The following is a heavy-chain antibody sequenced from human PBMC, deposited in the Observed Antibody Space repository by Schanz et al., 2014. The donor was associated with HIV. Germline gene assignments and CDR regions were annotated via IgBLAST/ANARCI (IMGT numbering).Heavy chain of an antibody. J-gene: IGHJ6*02. CDR2: ISYDGTNK. V-gene: IGHV3-30*18. D-gene: IGHD3-22*01. CDR3: AKDRNHYDSRYRGKGNYYYYYGMDV. Sequence: VQLLESGGGVVQPGRSLRLSCAASGFTFSNYGIHWVRQAPGKGLEWVAVISYDGTNKKFADSVKGRFTISRDNSKNTLYLQMKSLRPEDTAVYYCAKDRNHYDSRYRGKGNYYYYYGMDVWGQGTTVTVSS. CDR1: GFTFSNYG.